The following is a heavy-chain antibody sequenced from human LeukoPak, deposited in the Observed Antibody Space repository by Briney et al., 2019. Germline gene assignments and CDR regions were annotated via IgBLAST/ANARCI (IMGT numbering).Heavy chain of an antibody. D-gene: IGHD2-8*01. CDR3: ARADCTNGVCYTGDAFDI. V-gene: IGHV5-51*01. CDR1: GYSFTSYW. J-gene: IGHJ3*02. CDR2: IYPGDSDT. Sequence: GESLKISCKGSGYSFTSYWNGWVRQMPGKGLEWMGIIYPGDSDTRYSPSFQGQVTISADKSISTAYLQWSSLKAADTAMYYCARADCTNGVCYTGDAFDIWGQGTMVSVSS.